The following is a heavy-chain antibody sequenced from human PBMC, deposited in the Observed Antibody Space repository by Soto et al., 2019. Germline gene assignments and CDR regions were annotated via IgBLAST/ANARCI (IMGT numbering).Heavy chain of an antibody. CDR3: AKDRHYDYGDYSPENSNWFDP. D-gene: IGHD4-17*01. J-gene: IGHJ5*02. Sequence: GGSLRLSCAASGFTFSSYAMSWVRQAPGKGLEWVSAISGSGGSTYYADSVKGRFTISRDNSKNTLYLQMNSLRAEDTAVYYCAKDRHYDYGDYSPENSNWFDPWGQGTLVTVSS. CDR2: ISGSGGST. V-gene: IGHV3-23*01. CDR1: GFTFSSYA.